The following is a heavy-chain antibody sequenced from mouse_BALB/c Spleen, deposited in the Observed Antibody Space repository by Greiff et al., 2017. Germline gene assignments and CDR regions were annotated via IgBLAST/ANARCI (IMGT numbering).Heavy chain of an antibody. CDR1: GYSFTGYF. Sequence: VQLQQSGPELVKPGASVKIFCKASGYSFTGYFMNWVMQSHGKSLEWIGRINPYNGDTFYNQKFKGKATLTVDKSSSTAHMELRSLASEDSAVYYCARGGSSSWFAYWGQGTLVTVSA. CDR2: INPYNGDT. CDR3: ARGGSSSWFAY. D-gene: IGHD1-1*01. V-gene: IGHV1-20*02. J-gene: IGHJ3*01.